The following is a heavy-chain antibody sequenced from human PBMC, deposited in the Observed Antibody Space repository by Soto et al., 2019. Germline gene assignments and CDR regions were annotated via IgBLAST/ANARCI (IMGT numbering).Heavy chain of an antibody. V-gene: IGHV1-69*13. Sequence: ASVKVSCKASGGTFSSYAISWVRQAPGQGLEWMGGIIPIFGTANYAQKFQGRVTITADESTSTAYMELSSLRSEDTAVYYCASQYGSGSGRAYYFDYWGQGTLVTVSS. CDR2: IIPIFGTA. CDR1: GGTFSSYA. D-gene: IGHD3-10*01. J-gene: IGHJ4*02. CDR3: ASQYGSGSGRAYYFDY.